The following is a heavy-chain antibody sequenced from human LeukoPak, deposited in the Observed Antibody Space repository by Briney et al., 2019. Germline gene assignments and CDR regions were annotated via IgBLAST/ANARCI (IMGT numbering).Heavy chain of an antibody. Sequence: SETLSLTCTVSGGSISSGDYYWSWIRQPPGKGLEWIGYIYYSGSTYYNPSLKSRVTISVDRSKNQFSLKLSSVTAADTAVYYCARESGYCSGGSCYAFDIWGQGTMVTVSS. J-gene: IGHJ3*02. V-gene: IGHV4-30-4*01. CDR1: GGSISSGDYY. CDR3: ARESGYCSGGSCYAFDI. D-gene: IGHD2-15*01. CDR2: IYYSGST.